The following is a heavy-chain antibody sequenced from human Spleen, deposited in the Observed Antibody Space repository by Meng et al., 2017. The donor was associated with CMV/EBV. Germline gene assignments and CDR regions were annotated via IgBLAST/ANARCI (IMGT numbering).Heavy chain of an antibody. J-gene: IGHJ4*02. CDR2: IYNSGST. Sequence: ESLKISCTVSGSSVSSGGYYWSWIRQPPGKGLEWIGYIYNSGSTNYNASLRSRVTISLDTSKNQFSLELSSVTAADTAVYYCARGGANYNFLTGYYIKTTRSFDYWGQGTLVTVSS. CDR3: ARGGANYNFLTGYYIKTTRSFDY. D-gene: IGHD3-9*01. CDR1: GSSVSSGGYY. V-gene: IGHV4-61*08.